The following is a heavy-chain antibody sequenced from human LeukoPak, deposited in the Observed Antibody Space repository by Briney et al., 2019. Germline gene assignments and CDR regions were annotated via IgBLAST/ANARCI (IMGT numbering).Heavy chain of an antibody. CDR1: GFTLSSLW. V-gene: IGHV3-7*04. CDR3: ARSVAAAASS. J-gene: IGHJ5*02. Sequence: GGSLRLSCAASGFTLSSLWMSWVRQAPGKGLEWVANIKEDGSTKYYADSVKGRFTISRDNAQNSLYLQMNSLSAEDTSVYYCARSVAAAASSWGQGTLVTVSS. CDR2: IKEDGSTK. D-gene: IGHD6-13*01.